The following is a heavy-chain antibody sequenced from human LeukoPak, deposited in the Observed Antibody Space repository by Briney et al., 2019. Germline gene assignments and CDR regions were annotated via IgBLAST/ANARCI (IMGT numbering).Heavy chain of an antibody. Sequence: GASLRLSCAASGFTFSSYAMSWVRQAPAKGLEWVSAISGSGGSTYYADSVKGRFTISRDNSKNTLYLQMNSLRAEDTAVYYCAKQRYSGSYYDYWGQGTLVTVSS. CDR3: AKQRYSGSYYDY. CDR1: GFTFSSYA. J-gene: IGHJ4*02. CDR2: ISGSGGST. V-gene: IGHV3-23*01. D-gene: IGHD1-26*01.